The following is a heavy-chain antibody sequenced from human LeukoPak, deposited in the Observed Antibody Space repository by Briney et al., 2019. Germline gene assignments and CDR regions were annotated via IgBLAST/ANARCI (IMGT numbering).Heavy chain of an antibody. CDR2: IKQDGSEK. V-gene: IGHV3-7*01. J-gene: IGHJ6*02. CDR1: RFIFSSYW. CDR3: ARDSAPEGMDV. Sequence: PGGSLRLSCAASRFIFSSYWMHWVRQAPGKGLEWVANIKQDGSEKYYVDSVKGRFTISRDNAKNSLYLQMNSLRVEDTAVYYCARDSAPEGMDVWGQGTTVTVSS.